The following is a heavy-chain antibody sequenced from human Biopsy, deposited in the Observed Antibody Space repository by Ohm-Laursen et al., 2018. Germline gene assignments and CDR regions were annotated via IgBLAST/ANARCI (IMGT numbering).Heavy chain of an antibody. D-gene: IGHD3-16*01. CDR2: INHRGST. CDR3: ARAVDYYDPYYYYGLDV. V-gene: IGHV4-34*01. CDR1: GGSFSGYY. Sequence: GTLSLTCAVYGGSFSGYYWSWIRQPPGKGLEWIGEINHRGSTNYNPSLKSRVTISVDTSKNQFSLKLRPVTAADTAVYYCARAVDYYDPYYYYGLDVWGQGTTVTVSS. J-gene: IGHJ6*02.